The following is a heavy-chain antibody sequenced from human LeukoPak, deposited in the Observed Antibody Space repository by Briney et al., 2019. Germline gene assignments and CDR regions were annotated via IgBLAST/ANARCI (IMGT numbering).Heavy chain of an antibody. CDR1: GFTFTSSA. J-gene: IGHJ2*01. V-gene: IGHV1-58*02. CDR2: IVVGSGNT. D-gene: IGHD1-1*01. CDR3: AACGSTGTDASYYWYFDL. Sequence: SVKVSCKASGFTFTSSAMQWVRQARGQRLEWIGWIVVGSGNTNYAQKFQERVTITRDMSTSTAYMELSSLGSEDTAVYYCAACGSTGTDASYYWYFDLWGRGTLVTVSS.